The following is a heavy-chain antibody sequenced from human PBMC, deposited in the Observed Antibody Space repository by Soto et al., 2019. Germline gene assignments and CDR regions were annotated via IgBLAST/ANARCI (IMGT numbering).Heavy chain of an antibody. CDR2: ISAYSGKT. Sequence: QVHLVQSGAEVKKPGASVSVSCKASGYTFSNYGISWVRQAPGQGLEWMGWISAYSGKTNYAQSLQVRVTMTTDTSTNTAYMELRSLTSDDTAVYYCARTGELRLDSWGQGTLVTVSS. CDR3: ARTGELRLDS. J-gene: IGHJ4*02. V-gene: IGHV1-18*01. CDR1: GYTFSNYG. D-gene: IGHD1-7*01.